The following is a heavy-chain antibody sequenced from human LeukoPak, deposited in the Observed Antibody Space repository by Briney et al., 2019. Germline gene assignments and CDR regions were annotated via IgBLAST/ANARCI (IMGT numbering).Heavy chain of an antibody. J-gene: IGHJ4*02. D-gene: IGHD2-21*02. Sequence: GGSLRLSCAASGFTFSNAWMSWVRQAPGKGLESVGRIKSKTDGGTTDYAAPVKGRFTISRDDSKNTLYLQMNSLKTQDTAVYYCTTSPYCGGDCYFYWGQGTLVTVSS. CDR3: TTSPYCGGDCYFY. CDR2: IKSKTDGGTT. CDR1: GFTFSNAW. V-gene: IGHV3-15*01.